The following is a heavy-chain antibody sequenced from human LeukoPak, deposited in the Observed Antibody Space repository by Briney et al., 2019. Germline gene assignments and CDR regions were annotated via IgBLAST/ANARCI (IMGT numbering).Heavy chain of an antibody. D-gene: IGHD1-26*01. CDR1: GITFSSYV. V-gene: IGHV3-23*01. Sequence: PGGSLRLSCAASGITFSSYVMNWVRQAPGKGLEWVSGISASGGSTYYADSVKGRFTISRDNPKNTLYLQMSSLSAEDTAVYYCVRSMAGSRDYWGQGTLVTVSS. CDR3: VRSMAGSRDY. CDR2: ISASGGST. J-gene: IGHJ4*02.